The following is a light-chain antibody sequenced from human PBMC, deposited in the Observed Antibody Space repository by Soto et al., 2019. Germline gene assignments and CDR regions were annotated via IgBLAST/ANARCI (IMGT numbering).Light chain of an antibody. V-gene: IGLV2-14*01. CDR2: EVS. J-gene: IGLJ1*01. CDR3: SSCISSSTLV. Sequence: QSVLTQPASVSGPPGQSTTISCTGTSSDVGAYNYVSWYQQHPGKAPKLMIYEVSNRPSGVSNRFSGSKSGNTASLTISGLQAEEEADYYCSSCISSSTLVFGTGTKVTVL. CDR1: SSDVGAYNY.